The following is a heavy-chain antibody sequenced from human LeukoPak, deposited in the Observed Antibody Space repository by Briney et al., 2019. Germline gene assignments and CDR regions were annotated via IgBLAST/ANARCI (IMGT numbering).Heavy chain of an antibody. D-gene: IGHD3-10*01. CDR3: ARDQTYSGSGIYTYFDY. CDR2: INISGST. Sequence: SSETLSLTCTVSGGSISSDYWSWIRQPAGKGLEWIGRINISGSTNYNPSLKSRVTMSVDTSKNQFSLKLSSVTAADTAVYYCARDQTYSGSGIYTYFDYWGQGILVTVST. CDR1: GGSISSDY. V-gene: IGHV4-4*07. J-gene: IGHJ4*02.